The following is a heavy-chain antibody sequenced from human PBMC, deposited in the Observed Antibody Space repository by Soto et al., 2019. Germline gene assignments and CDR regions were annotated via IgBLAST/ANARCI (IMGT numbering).Heavy chain of an antibody. J-gene: IGHJ4*02. Sequence: QVQLVQSGAEVKKPGAAVKVSCNASGYTFTSYDISWVRQATGKGLEWLGWMSPSSGTTGFVQKSQGRVTVTRDTSISTAYMEVTSLTSEDTAVYYCARTIFGVATYYFDYWGQGTLVTVSS. CDR1: GYTFTSYD. CDR3: ARTIFGVATYYFDY. CDR2: MSPSSGTT. V-gene: IGHV1-8*01. D-gene: IGHD3-3*01.